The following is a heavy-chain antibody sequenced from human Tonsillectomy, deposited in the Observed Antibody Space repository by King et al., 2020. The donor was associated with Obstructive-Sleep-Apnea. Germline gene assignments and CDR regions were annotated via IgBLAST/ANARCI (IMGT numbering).Heavy chain of an antibody. Sequence: VQLVQSGGGVVQPGRSLRLSCAASGFTLSSYAIHWVRQAPGKGLEWGAIISYDGSNKYYADSVKGRITISRDNSKNTLYLQMNSLRPEDTAVYYCARNVDSVVPAALDFWGQGTLVTVSS. D-gene: IGHD2-2*01. J-gene: IGHJ4*02. CDR3: ARNVDSVVPAALDF. CDR2: ISYDGSNK. CDR1: GFTLSSYA. V-gene: IGHV3-30*04.